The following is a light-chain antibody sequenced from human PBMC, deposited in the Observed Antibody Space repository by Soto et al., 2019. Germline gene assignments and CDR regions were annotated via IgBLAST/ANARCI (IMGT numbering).Light chain of an antibody. Sequence: EVGMAQTEATLSVSPGETATLSCKTSQSVDSLLAWYQQKPGQAPRLLIYRASTRTTGIPARFSGSGSGTEFTLTINCLQSEDFAVYYCQQYNNWPLPVGQVGRLE. CDR1: QSVDSL. J-gene: IGKJ5*01. CDR2: RAS. CDR3: QQYNNWPLP. V-gene: IGKV3-15*01.